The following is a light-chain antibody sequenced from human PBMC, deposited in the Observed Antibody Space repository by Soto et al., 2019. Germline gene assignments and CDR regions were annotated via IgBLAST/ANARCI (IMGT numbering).Light chain of an antibody. J-gene: IGKJ3*01. CDR3: MQGTHWPPFT. Sequence: DVVMTQSPLSLPVTLGQPASISCRSSQSLVYSDGNTYLNWFQQRPGQSPRRLFYMVSNRDSGVPDRFSGSGSGTDFTLKISRVEAEDVGVYYCMQGTHWPPFTFGPGTRVDIK. CDR1: QSLVYSDGNTY. CDR2: MVS. V-gene: IGKV2-30*01.